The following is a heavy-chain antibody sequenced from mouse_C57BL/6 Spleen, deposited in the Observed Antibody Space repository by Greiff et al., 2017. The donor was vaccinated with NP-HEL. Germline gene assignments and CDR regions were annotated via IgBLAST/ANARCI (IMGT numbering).Heavy chain of an antibody. D-gene: IGHD2-4*01. J-gene: IGHJ3*01. CDR2: INPNNGGT. CDR3: ARTAYYDYLFAY. Sequence: EVQLQQSGPELVKPGASVKMSCKASGYTFTDYNMHWVKQSHGKSLEWIGYINPNNGGTSYNQKFKGKATLTVNKSSSTAYMELRSLTSEDSAVYYCARTAYYDYLFAYWGQGTLVTVSA. V-gene: IGHV1-22*01. CDR1: GYTFTDYN.